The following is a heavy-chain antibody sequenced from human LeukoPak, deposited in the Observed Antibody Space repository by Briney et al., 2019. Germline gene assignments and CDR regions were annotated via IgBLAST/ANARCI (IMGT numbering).Heavy chain of an antibody. J-gene: IGHJ6*02. CDR2: IKTDGSEQ. CDR1: GFKFSDHW. V-gene: IGHV3-7*01. Sequence: GGSLRLSCVASGFKFSDHWMNWFRQAPGKGLEWVATIKTDGSEQHYVDSVKGRFTISRDNAKDSLYLQINSLRAEDTAVYYCAKALKAGSSWSYGMDVWGQGTTVTVSS. CDR3: AKALKAGSSWSYGMDV. D-gene: IGHD6-13*01.